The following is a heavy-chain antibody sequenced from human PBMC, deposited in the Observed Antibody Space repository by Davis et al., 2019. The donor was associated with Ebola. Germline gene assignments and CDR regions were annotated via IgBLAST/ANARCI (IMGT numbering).Heavy chain of an antibody. CDR1: GFTFSSNS. CDR2: ISSSSNYI. D-gene: IGHD2-21*02. V-gene: IGHV3-21*01. CDR3: VRDPALVVTGGGWFFGL. J-gene: IGHJ2*01. Sequence: PGGSLRLSCAASGFTFSSNSMNWVRQAPGKGLEWVSFISSSSNYIYYADSVKGRFTVSRENAKNSLYLQMNGLRAEDTAVYYCVRDPALVVTGGGWFFGLWGRGTLVTVSS.